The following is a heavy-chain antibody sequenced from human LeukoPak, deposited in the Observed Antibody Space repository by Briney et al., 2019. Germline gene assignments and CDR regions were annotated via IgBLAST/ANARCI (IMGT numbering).Heavy chain of an antibody. D-gene: IGHD3-22*01. J-gene: IGHJ4*02. Sequence: WGSLRLSCAASGFTFSNAWMSWVRQAPGKGLEWVGRIKSKTGGGTTDYAAPVKGRFTISRDDSKNTLYLQMNRLKTEDTAVYYCTTDPYDSSGYPDYWGQGTLVTVSS. CDR1: GFTFSNAW. CDR2: IKSKTGGGTT. CDR3: TTDPYDSSGYPDY. V-gene: IGHV3-15*01.